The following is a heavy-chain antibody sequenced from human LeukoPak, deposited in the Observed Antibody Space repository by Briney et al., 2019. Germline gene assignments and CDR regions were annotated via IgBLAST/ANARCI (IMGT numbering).Heavy chain of an antibody. Sequence: ASVKVSCKASGYTFTGYYMHWVRQAPGQGLEWMGWINSNCGGTNYAQKFQGRVTMTRDTSISTAYMELSRLRSDDTAVYYCAKDYYDSSGYYYDPLYYYGMDVWGQGTTVTVSS. D-gene: IGHD3-22*01. CDR1: GYTFTGYY. CDR2: INSNCGGT. J-gene: IGHJ6*02. CDR3: AKDYYDSSGYYYDPLYYYGMDV. V-gene: IGHV1-2*02.